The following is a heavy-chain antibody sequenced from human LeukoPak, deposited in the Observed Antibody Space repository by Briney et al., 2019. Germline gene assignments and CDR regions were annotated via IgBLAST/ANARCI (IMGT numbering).Heavy chain of an antibody. CDR2: MNPNSGNT. J-gene: IGHJ3*02. CDR3: ATRVVGYCSGGSCPDDAFDI. D-gene: IGHD2-15*01. Sequence: GASVKASCKASGYTFTSYDINWVRQATGQGLEWMGWMNPNSGNTGYAQKFQGRVTMTRNTSISTAYMELTSLRSEDTAVYYCATRVVGYCSGGSCPDDAFDIWGQGTMVTVSS. V-gene: IGHV1-8*01. CDR1: GYTFTSYD.